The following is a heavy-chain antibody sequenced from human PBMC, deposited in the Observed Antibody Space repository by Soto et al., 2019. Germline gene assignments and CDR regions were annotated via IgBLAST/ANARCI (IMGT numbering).Heavy chain of an antibody. CDR2: ISAYNGNT. CDR1: GYTFTSYG. V-gene: IGHV1-18*01. Sequence: ASVKVSCKASGYTFTSYGISWVRQAPGQGLEWMGWISAYNGNTNYAQKLQGRATMTTDTSTSTAYMELRSLRSDDTAVYYCARIGEDSSGHNWFDPWGQGTLVTVSS. D-gene: IGHD3-22*01. J-gene: IGHJ5*02. CDR3: ARIGEDSSGHNWFDP.